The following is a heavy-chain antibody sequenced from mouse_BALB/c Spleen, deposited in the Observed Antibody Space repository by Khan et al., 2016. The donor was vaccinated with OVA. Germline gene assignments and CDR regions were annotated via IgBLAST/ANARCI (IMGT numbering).Heavy chain of an antibody. CDR3: TRSYDGSSGVDC. D-gene: IGHD1-1*01. CDR1: GYTFTDYE. J-gene: IGHJ2*01. Sequence: QVQLQQPGAELVRPGASVTLSCKASGYTFTDYEMHWVKQTPVHGLEWIGAIDPETGGTAYNQKFKGKATLTADTSSSTAYMELRSLTSEDSAVSYCTRSYDGSSGVDCWDQGTTLTVSS. CDR2: IDPETGGT. V-gene: IGHV1-15*01.